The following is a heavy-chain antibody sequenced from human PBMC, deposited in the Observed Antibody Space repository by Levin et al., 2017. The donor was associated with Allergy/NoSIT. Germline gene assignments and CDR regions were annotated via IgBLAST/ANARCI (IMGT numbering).Heavy chain of an antibody. CDR1: GGSISSYY. V-gene: IGHV4-59*08. CDR3: ARHFGYGSSTSCYTRGPKGWFDP. J-gene: IGHJ5*02. CDR2: IYYSGST. D-gene: IGHD2-2*02. Sequence: SETLSLTCTVSGGSISSYYWSWIRQPPGKGLEWIGYIYYSGSTNYNPSLKSRVTISVDTSKNQFSLKLSSVTAADTAVYYCARHFGYGSSTSCYTRGPKGWFDPWGQGTLVTVSS.